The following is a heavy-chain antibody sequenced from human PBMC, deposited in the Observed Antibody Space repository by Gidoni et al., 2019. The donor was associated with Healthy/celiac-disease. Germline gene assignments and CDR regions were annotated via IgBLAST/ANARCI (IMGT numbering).Heavy chain of an antibody. V-gene: IGHV3-74*01. CDR1: GFTFSSYW. CDR3: ASLKYYYDSDEDY. J-gene: IGHJ4*02. CDR2: INSDGSST. D-gene: IGHD3-22*01. Sequence: VHLVESGGGLVQPGGSLRLSCAASGFTFSSYWMPWVRQAPGKGLVWVSRINSDGSSTSYADSVKGRFTIFRDNAKNTLYLQMNSLRAEDTAVYYCASLKYYYDSDEDYWGQGTLVTVSS.